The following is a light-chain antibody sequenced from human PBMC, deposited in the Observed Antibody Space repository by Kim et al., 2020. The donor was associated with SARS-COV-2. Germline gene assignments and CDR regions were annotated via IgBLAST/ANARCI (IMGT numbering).Light chain of an antibody. Sequence: LPPGERATLSCRASQSVNNYLAWYQQKPGQAPRLLIYDAFNRATGIPAKFSGSGSGTDFTLAISSLEPEDFAIYYCQQRSNWPLTFGGGTKVDIK. CDR1: QSVNNY. V-gene: IGKV3-11*01. CDR3: QQRSNWPLT. CDR2: DAF. J-gene: IGKJ4*01.